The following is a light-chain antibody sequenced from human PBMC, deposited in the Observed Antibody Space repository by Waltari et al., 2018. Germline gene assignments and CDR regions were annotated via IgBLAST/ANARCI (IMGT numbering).Light chain of an antibody. CDR2: DAS. V-gene: IGKV3-11*01. CDR3: QQRSNWTPHT. CDR1: QSVGNY. Sequence: DIVLTQSPATLSLSPGHTATLSCRASQSVGNYLAWYQQKPGQPPRLLIYDASNRATGVPARFRGSGSGTDFTLTISSLEAEDFAVYYCQQRSNWTPHTFGQGARLEIK. J-gene: IGKJ2*01.